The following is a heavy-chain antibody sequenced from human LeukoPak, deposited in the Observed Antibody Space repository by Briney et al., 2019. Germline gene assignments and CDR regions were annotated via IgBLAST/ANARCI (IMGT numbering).Heavy chain of an antibody. CDR3: ARRGTGSSWAHFDY. Sequence: GGSVTLSCAASGFTFDDYAMHWLRQAPGKGLEWVSLISGDGGSTYYADSVKGRFTISRNNSKNSLYLQMKSLGAADTSVYYCARRGTGSSWAHFDYRGQGTLVTVSS. V-gene: IGHV3-43*02. CDR2: ISGDGGST. CDR1: GFTFDDYA. D-gene: IGHD6-13*01. J-gene: IGHJ4*02.